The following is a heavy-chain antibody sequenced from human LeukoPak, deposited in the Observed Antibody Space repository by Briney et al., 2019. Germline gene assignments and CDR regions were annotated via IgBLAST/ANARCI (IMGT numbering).Heavy chain of an antibody. J-gene: IGHJ4*02. CDR2: ISCSSSAYI. Sequence: PGGSLRLSCSAPGFTFSSFTMNSVRQAPGKGLEWVPCISCSSSAYIYYADSVKGRFTISRDNAKNSLYLQMDSLRAEDTAVYYCARAVPGFDYWGQGTLVTVSS. CDR1: GFTFSSFT. V-gene: IGHV3-21*01. CDR3: ARAVPGFDY.